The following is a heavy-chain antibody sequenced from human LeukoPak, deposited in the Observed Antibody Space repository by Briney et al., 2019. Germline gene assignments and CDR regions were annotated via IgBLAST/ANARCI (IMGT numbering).Heavy chain of an antibody. CDR3: AKSPIAARPTTAGY. Sequence: PGGSLRLSCAASGFTFSSYAMSWVRQPPGKGLEWVSSISGSGGSTYYADSVKGRFTISRDNSKNTLYLKMNSLRAEDTAVYYCAKSPIAARPTTAGYWGQGTLVTVSS. CDR2: ISGSGGST. V-gene: IGHV3-23*01. J-gene: IGHJ4*02. D-gene: IGHD6-6*01. CDR1: GFTFSSYA.